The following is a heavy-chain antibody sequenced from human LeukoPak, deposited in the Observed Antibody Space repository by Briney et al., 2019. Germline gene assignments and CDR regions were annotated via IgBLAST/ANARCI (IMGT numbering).Heavy chain of an antibody. V-gene: IGHV4-61*01. CDR2: IYYSGST. D-gene: IGHD5-18*01. J-gene: IGHJ6*02. CDR1: GGSVSSGSYY. Sequence: ASETLSLTCTVSGGSVSSGSYYWSWIRQPPGTGLEWIGYIYYSGSTNYNPSLKSRVTISVDTSKNQFSLKLSSVTAADTAVYYCARDHDTASYYYYGVDVWGQGTTVTVSS. CDR3: ARDHDTASYYYYGVDV.